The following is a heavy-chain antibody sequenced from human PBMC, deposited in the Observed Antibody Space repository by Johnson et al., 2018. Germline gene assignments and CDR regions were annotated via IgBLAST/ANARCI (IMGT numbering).Heavy chain of an antibody. CDR2: IYSGGST. J-gene: IGHJ3*02. D-gene: IGHD2-21*02. V-gene: IGHV3-53*01. CDR3: ANHGGVVTAPFDI. Sequence: QLVESGGGVIQPGGSLRLCCAASGFSVSSNYMSWVRQAPGKGLEWVSVIYSGGSTYYADSVKGRFNISRDNSKNTLSLQMNRLSADDTAVYYCANHGGVVTAPFDIWGQGTMVTVSS. CDR1: GFSVSSNY.